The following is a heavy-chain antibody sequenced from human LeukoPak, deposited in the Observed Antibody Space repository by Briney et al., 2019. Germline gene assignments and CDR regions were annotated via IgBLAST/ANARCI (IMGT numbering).Heavy chain of an antibody. Sequence: SETLSLTCAVYGGSFSGYYWSWIRQPPGKGLEWIGEINHSGSTNYNPSLKSRVTISVDTSKNQFSLKLSSVTAADTAVYYCASLLYYDILTGPPPDAFDIWGQGTMVTVSS. D-gene: IGHD3-9*01. V-gene: IGHV4-34*01. CDR1: GGSFSGYY. CDR3: ASLLYYDILTGPPPDAFDI. J-gene: IGHJ3*02. CDR2: INHSGST.